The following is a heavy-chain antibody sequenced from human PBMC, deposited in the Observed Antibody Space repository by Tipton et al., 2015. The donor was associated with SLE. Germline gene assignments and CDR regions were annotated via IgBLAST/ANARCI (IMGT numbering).Heavy chain of an antibody. D-gene: IGHD3-9*01. Sequence: SLRLSCTASGFNFNYYWMHWVRQVPGKGLLWVSHINSGGTTTTYADSVKGRFTISRDNTKNTLYLQMNSLRAEDTAVYYCARDPHPLTGYYPDFDYWGQGTLVTVSS. V-gene: IGHV3-74*01. CDR1: GFNFNYYW. CDR2: INSGGTTT. J-gene: IGHJ4*02. CDR3: ARDPHPLTGYYPDFDY.